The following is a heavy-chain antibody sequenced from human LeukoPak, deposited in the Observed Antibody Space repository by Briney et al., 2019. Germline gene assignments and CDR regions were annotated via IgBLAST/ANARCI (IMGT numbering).Heavy chain of an antibody. CDR1: GGSFSGYY. CDR3: TRRVGTNPYYYDSSGYLDY. D-gene: IGHD3-22*01. Sequence: SETLSLTCAVYGGSFSGYYWSWIRQPPGKGLEWIGEISHSGSANYNPSLKSRVTISVDTSKSQFSLKLNSVTAADTALYYCTRRVGTNPYYYDSSGYLDYWGQGTLVIVSS. CDR2: ISHSGSA. V-gene: IGHV4-34*01. J-gene: IGHJ4*02.